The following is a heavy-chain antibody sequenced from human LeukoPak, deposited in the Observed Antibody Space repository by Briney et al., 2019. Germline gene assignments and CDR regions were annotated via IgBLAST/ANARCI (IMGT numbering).Heavy chain of an antibody. CDR1: GYSISSGYY. V-gene: IGHV4-38-2*02. J-gene: IGHJ4*02. D-gene: IGHD3-3*01. Sequence: SETLSLTCTVSGYSISSGYYWGWIRQPPGKGLEWIGSICHSGSTYYNPSLKSRVTISVDTSKNQFSLKLSSVTAADTAVYYCVRGGRITISWPLDYWAQGTLVTVSS. CDR3: VRGGRITISWPLDY. CDR2: ICHSGST.